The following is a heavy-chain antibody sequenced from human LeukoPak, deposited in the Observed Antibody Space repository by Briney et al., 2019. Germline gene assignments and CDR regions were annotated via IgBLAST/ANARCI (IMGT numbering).Heavy chain of an antibody. V-gene: IGHV4-34*01. Sequence: PSETLSLTCDVFGGSFTDYFWTWIRQSPGKGLEWIGEINDYSGNTNYNPSLNSQVSISLEKSKNQFSLELRSVTAADTAVYYCARGRIAKIVVVHSFQYGMDVWGQGTTVTVSS. J-gene: IGHJ6*02. CDR1: GGSFTDYF. CDR3: ARGRIAKIVVVHSFQYGMDV. D-gene: IGHD3-22*01. CDR2: INDYSGNT.